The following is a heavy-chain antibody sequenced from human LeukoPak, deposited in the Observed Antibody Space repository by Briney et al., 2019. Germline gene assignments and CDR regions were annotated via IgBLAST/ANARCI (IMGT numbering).Heavy chain of an antibody. CDR2: INHSGST. D-gene: IGHD6-13*01. Sequence: SETLSLTCAVYGGSFSGYYWSWIRQPPGKGLEWIGEINHSGSTNYNPSLKSRVTISVDTPKNQFSLKLSSVTAADTAVYYCASLPGVAAAGIQEVPYYGMDVWGQGTTVTVSS. CDR3: ASLPGVAAAGIQEVPYYGMDV. J-gene: IGHJ6*02. V-gene: IGHV4-34*01. CDR1: GGSFSGYY.